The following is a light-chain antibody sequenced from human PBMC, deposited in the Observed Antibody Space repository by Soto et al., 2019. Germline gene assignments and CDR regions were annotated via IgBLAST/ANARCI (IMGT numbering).Light chain of an antibody. Sequence: ETVWTQSPGTLSLSPGERATLSCRASQSITNNYLAWYQQKPGQAPRLLIYGASSRVTGIPDRFSGSGSGTDFTLTISRLEPEDFAVYYCQQYRTSPITFGQGTRLEIK. J-gene: IGKJ5*01. CDR3: QQYRTSPIT. V-gene: IGKV3-20*01. CDR2: GAS. CDR1: QSITNNY.